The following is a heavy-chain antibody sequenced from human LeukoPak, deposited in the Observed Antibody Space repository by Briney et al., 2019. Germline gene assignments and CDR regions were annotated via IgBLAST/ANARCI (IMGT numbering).Heavy chain of an antibody. J-gene: IGHJ4*02. Sequence: SETLSLTCAVYGGSFSGYYWSWIRQPPGKGLEWIGEINHSGSTNYNPSLKSRVTISVDTSKHQFSLKLSSVTAADTAVYYCARGRQGGDFWSGYLNVFDYWGQGALVTVSS. CDR1: GGSFSGYY. D-gene: IGHD3-3*01. V-gene: IGHV4-34*01. CDR2: INHSGST. CDR3: ARGRQGGDFWSGYLNVFDY.